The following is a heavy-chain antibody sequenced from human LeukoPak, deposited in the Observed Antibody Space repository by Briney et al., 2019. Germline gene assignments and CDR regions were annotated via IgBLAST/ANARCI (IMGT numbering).Heavy chain of an antibody. V-gene: IGHV3-74*01. CDR3: ARDRKSHFDY. CDR1: GFAFSFFA. CDR2: INNDGTTT. J-gene: IGHJ4*02. Sequence: GGSLRLSCEASGFAFSFFAMSWLRQPPGKGLVWVSGINNDGTTTRYADSVKGRFTISRDNAKNTLYLQMNSLRVEDTAVYFCARDRKSHFDYWGQGTLVTVSS.